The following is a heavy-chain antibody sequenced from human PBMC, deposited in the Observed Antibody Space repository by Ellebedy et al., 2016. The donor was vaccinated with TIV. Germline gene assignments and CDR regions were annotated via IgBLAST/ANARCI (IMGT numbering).Heavy chain of an antibody. Sequence: SVKVSCXASGGTFSSYAISWVRQAPGQGLEWMGGINPIFGTANYAQKFQGRVTITADESTSTAYMELSSLRSEDTAVYYCARSRVYVPGAFDIWGQGTMVTVSS. CDR2: INPIFGTA. V-gene: IGHV1-69*13. CDR1: GGTFSSYA. CDR3: ARSRVYVPGAFDI. J-gene: IGHJ3*02. D-gene: IGHD5/OR15-5a*01.